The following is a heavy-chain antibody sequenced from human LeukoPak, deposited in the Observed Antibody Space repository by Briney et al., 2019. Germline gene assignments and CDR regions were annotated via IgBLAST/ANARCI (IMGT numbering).Heavy chain of an antibody. D-gene: IGHD3-22*01. CDR1: GYSFTTNW. J-gene: IGHJ5*02. CDR2: IYPGDSDT. CDR3: ARFHSSGYSRWFDP. V-gene: IGHV5-51*01. Sequence: GESLKISCKGSGYSFTTNWIGWVRLMPGKGLEWMGIIYPGDSDTRYSPSFQGQVTISADKSISTAYLQWSSLKASDTAMYYCARFHSSGYSRWFDPWGQGTLVTVSS.